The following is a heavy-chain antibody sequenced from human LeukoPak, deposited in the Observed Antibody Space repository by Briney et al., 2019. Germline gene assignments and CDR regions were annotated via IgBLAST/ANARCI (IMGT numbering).Heavy chain of an antibody. Sequence: GGSLRLSCAASGFSYSSYAMNWIRQAPGKGLEWVSVISGSGGSTYYADSVKGRFTISRDNSKNTLDLQMNSLRAEDTAVYYCASPRITGTSRPFDYWGQGTLVTVSS. CDR3: ASPRITGTSRPFDY. D-gene: IGHD1-7*01. V-gene: IGHV3-23*01. CDR2: ISGSGGST. J-gene: IGHJ4*02. CDR1: GFSYSSYA.